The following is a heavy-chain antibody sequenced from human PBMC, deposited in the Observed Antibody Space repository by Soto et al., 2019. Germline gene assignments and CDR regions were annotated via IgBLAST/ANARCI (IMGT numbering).Heavy chain of an antibody. CDR3: AKDHSSSWYFGAYFGSYYYGMDV. J-gene: IGHJ6*02. CDR2: ISYDGSNK. D-gene: IGHD6-13*01. Sequence: PGGSLRLSCAASGFTFSSYGMHWVRQAPGKGLEWVAVISYDGSNKYYADSVKGRFTISRDNSKNTLYLQMNSLRAEDTAVYYCAKDHSSSWYFGAYFGSYYYGMDVWGQGTTVTVSS. CDR1: GFTFSSYG. V-gene: IGHV3-30*18.